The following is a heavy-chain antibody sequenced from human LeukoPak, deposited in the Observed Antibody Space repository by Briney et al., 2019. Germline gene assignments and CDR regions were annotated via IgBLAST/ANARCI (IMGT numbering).Heavy chain of an antibody. CDR2: IYTSGST. D-gene: IGHD1-26*01. CDR1: GGSVSSGSYY. CDR3: ASDIVGATWRYYYYGMDV. Sequence: SQTLSLTCTVSGGSVSSGSYYWSWIRQPAGKGLEWIGRIYTSGSTNYNPSLKSRVTISVDTSKNQFSPKLSSVTAADTAVYYCASDIVGATWRYYYYGMDVWGQGTTVTVSS. J-gene: IGHJ6*02. V-gene: IGHV4-61*02.